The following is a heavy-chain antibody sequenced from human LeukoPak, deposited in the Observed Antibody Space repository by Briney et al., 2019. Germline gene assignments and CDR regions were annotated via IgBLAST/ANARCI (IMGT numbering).Heavy chain of an antibody. V-gene: IGHV3-9*01. CDR2: ISWNSGSI. D-gene: IGHD2-2*01. CDR1: RFTFDDYA. CDR3: ARGKYQLPNWFDP. J-gene: IGHJ5*02. Sequence: GGSLRLSCAASRFTFDDYAMHWVRQAPEKGLEWVSGISWNSGSIGYADSVKGRFTISRDNAKNSLNLQMNSLRVEDTALYYCARGKYQLPNWFDPWGQGTLVTVSS.